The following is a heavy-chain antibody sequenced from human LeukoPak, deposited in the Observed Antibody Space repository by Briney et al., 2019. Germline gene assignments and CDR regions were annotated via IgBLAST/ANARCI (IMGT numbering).Heavy chain of an antibody. CDR2: IYPGDSDT. D-gene: IGHD6-6*01. V-gene: IGHV5-51*01. CDR1: GYNFTTYW. J-gene: IGHJ4*02. Sequence: GESLKISCKCSGYNFTTYWIGWVRPLPGKGLEWMGIIYPGDSDTRYSPSFQGQVTISADKSITTAYLQWNSLKASDTAMYYCARRRGDSTSPVDSWGQGTLVTVSS. CDR3: ARRRGDSTSPVDS.